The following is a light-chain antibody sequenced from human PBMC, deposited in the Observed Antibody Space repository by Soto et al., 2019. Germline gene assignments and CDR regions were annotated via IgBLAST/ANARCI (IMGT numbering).Light chain of an antibody. CDR1: QGIRSA. Sequence: IQLTQSPSSLSASVGDRVTITCRTSQGIRSALGWYQQKPGKVPKLLIYAASTLQSGVPSRFSGSGSGREFTLTISSLQPEDFATYYCQQSYSTTRTFGQGTKVDIK. J-gene: IGKJ1*01. CDR2: AAS. CDR3: QQSYSTTRT. V-gene: IGKV1-39*01.